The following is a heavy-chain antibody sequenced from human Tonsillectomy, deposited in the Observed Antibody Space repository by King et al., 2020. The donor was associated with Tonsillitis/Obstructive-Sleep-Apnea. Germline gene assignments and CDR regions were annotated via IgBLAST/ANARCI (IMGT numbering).Heavy chain of an antibody. CDR2: ISAYNGNT. V-gene: IGHV1-18*01. J-gene: IGHJ4*02. CDR1: GYTFTSSG. CDR3: ARDYCSSTRCYQRYFDY. Sequence: QLVQSGAEVKKPGASVKVSCKASGYTFTSSGISWVRQAPGQGLEWMGWISAYNGNTNYAQKLQGRVTMTTDTSTSTAYMELRSLRSDDTAVYYCARDYCSSTRCYQRYFDYWGQGTLVTVSS. D-gene: IGHD2-2*01.